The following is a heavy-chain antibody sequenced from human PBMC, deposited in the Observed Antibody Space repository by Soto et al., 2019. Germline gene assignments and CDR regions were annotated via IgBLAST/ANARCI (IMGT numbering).Heavy chain of an antibody. V-gene: IGHV4-34*01. CDR1: GGSVSSSNNYY. Sequence: QVQLQQWGAGLLKPSETLPLTCAVYGGSVSSSNNYYWSWIRQPPGKGLEWIGERSHSGGTHLNPSLKSRVTISVDTSKNQFSLKMSSVTAADTALYYCARVERGTATTVVDAFDIWGPGTMVTVSS. CDR2: RSHSGGT. D-gene: IGHD1-1*01. J-gene: IGHJ3*02. CDR3: ARVERGTATTVVDAFDI.